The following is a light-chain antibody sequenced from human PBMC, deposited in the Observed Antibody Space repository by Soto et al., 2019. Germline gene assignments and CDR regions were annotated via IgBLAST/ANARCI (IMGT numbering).Light chain of an antibody. CDR2: GAS. CDR3: QQYGSSPYT. V-gene: IGKV3-20*01. CDR1: QSVSSSY. Sequence: EIVLTQSPGTLSLSPGERATLSCRASQSVSSSYLAWYQQKPGQAPRLLIYGASSRVPGIPDRFSGSGSGTDFSLTISRVEPEDFAVYYCQQYGSSPYTFGQGTKLEIK. J-gene: IGKJ2*01.